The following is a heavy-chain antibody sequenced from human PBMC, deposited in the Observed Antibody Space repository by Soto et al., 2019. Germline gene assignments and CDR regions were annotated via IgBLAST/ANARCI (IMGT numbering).Heavy chain of an antibody. CDR3: ARSVDP. Sequence: SETLSLTCTVSGGSITSYYWSWIRQPPGKGLEWIGYIYFSGSANYNPSLKSRVTISVDTSKNQFSLKLSSVTAADTAVYYCARSVDPWGQGTLVTVSS. J-gene: IGHJ5*02. CDR1: GGSITSYY. V-gene: IGHV4-59*08. CDR2: IYFSGSA.